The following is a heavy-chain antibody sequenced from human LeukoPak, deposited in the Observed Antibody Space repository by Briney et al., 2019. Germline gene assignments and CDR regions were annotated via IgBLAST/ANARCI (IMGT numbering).Heavy chain of an antibody. Sequence: SETLSLTCTVSGGSINSYYWSWIRQPPGKGPEWIGYIYYSGSTNYNPSLKSRVTISVDTSKNQFSLKLNSVTAADTAVYYCARENDRYGRIDYWGQGTQVTVSS. CDR3: ARENDRYGRIDY. V-gene: IGHV4-59*12. D-gene: IGHD5-18*01. CDR2: IYYSGST. CDR1: GGSINSYY. J-gene: IGHJ4*02.